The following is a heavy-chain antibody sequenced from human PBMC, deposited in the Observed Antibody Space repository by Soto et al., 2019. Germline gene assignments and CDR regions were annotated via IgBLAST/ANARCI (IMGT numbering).Heavy chain of an antibody. CDR3: AFGTRGVVDTFYHY. CDR1: GFAFSSYA. J-gene: IGHJ4*02. D-gene: IGHD3-10*01. CDR2: ITGSGIDA. Sequence: GGSLRLSCAASGFAFSSYAMNWARQAPGKGLEWVSGITGSGIDADYADSVRGRFTISRDNSKNTIYLQLNSLRVEDTALYYCAFGTRGVVDTFYHYWGRGTMVTVSS. V-gene: IGHV3-23*01.